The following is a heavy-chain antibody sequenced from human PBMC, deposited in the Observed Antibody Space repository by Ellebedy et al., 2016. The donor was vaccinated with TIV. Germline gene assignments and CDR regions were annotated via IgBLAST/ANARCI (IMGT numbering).Heavy chain of an antibody. J-gene: IGHJ6*02. CDR2: IRGSGDT. Sequence: GESLKISCAASGFTFSIYAMTWVRQAPGKGLECVSLIRGSGDTYYADSVKGRFTISRDNSDSTLYLQMNSLRAEDTAVYYCATSSDAVQLWLGAEYYYGMGVWGQGTTVTVSS. V-gene: IGHV3-23*01. D-gene: IGHD5-18*01. CDR1: GFTFSIYA. CDR3: ATSSDAVQLWLGAEYYYGMGV.